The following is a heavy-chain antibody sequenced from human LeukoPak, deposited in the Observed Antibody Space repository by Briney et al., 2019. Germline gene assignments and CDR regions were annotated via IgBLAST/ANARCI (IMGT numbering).Heavy chain of an antibody. V-gene: IGHV3-48*01. D-gene: IGHD6-19*01. J-gene: IGHJ4*02. CDR2: ISSSSSTI. Sequence: QPGGSLRLSCAASGFTFSSYSMKWVRQAPGKGLEWVSYISSSSSTIYYADSVKGRFTISRDNAKNSLYLQMNSLRAEDTAVYYCARDSPGIAVAGRFDYWGQGTLVTVSS. CDR1: GFTFSSYS. CDR3: ARDSPGIAVAGRFDY.